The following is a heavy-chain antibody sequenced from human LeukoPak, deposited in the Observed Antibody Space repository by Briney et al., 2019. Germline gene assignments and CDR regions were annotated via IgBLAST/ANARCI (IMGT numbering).Heavy chain of an antibody. Sequence: PGRSLRLSCAASGFTFGSYGMHWVRQAPGKGLEWVAVISHDGKKKFYVDFVKSRFTISRDNSENTLYLQMNSLRTEDTAVYYCARAVYYGSGSLHYWGQGTLVTVSS. CDR2: ISHDGKKK. V-gene: IGHV3-30*03. J-gene: IGHJ4*02. CDR1: GFTFGSYG. CDR3: ARAVYYGSGSLHY. D-gene: IGHD3-10*01.